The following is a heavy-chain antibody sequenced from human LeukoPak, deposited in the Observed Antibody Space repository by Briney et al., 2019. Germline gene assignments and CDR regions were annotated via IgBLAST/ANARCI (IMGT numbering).Heavy chain of an antibody. Sequence: PGGSLRLSCAASGCTFSSYAMSWARQAPGKGLEWVSAIGGSGDTTSYADSVKGRFTISRDNSKYTLYLQMNSLRAEDTAVYYCAKVNDYVWGSYRYTDYWGQGTLVTVSS. CDR3: AKVNDYVWGSYRYTDY. V-gene: IGHV3-23*01. CDR2: IGGSGDTT. D-gene: IGHD3-16*02. CDR1: GCTFSSYA. J-gene: IGHJ4*02.